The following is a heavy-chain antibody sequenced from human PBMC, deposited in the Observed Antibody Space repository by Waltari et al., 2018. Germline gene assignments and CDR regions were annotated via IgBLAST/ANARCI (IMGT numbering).Heavy chain of an antibody. Sequence: QLQLQESGPGLVKPSETLSLTCTVSGGSISSSSYYWGWIRQPPGKGLEWIGSIYYSGGTYNTPSLRSRVTISVDTSKNQFSLKLSSVTAADTAVYYCARLGSGNSHLHFDYWGQGTLVTVSS. CDR1: GGSISSSSYY. V-gene: IGHV4-39*01. CDR3: ARLGSGNSHLHFDY. CDR2: IYYSGGT. J-gene: IGHJ4*02. D-gene: IGHD6-19*01.